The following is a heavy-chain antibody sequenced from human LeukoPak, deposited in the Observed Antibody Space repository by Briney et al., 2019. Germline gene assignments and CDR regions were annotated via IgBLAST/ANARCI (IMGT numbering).Heavy chain of an antibody. CDR3: ARARGRGYSYGTYFDY. D-gene: IGHD5-18*01. CDR2: ISYDGSNK. CDR1: GFTFSSYA. J-gene: IGHJ4*02. Sequence: GGSLRLSCAASGFTFSSYAMHWVRQAPGKGLEWVAVISYDGSNKYYADSVKGRFTISRDNSKNALYLQMNSLRAEDTAVYYCARARGRGYSYGTYFDYWGQGTLVTVSS. V-gene: IGHV3-30-3*01.